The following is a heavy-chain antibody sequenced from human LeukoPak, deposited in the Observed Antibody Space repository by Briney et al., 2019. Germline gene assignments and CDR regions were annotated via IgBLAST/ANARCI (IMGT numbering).Heavy chain of an antibody. Sequence: GESLKISCKGSGYTFTTYWIGWVRQMPGKGLEWMGIIYPGDSDPRYSPSFQGQVTISADKSISTAYLQWSSLKASDSAMYYCVRHGLGSSWFGFDYWSQGTLVTVSS. D-gene: IGHD6-13*01. CDR2: IYPGDSDP. V-gene: IGHV5-51*01. CDR3: VRHGLGSSWFGFDY. J-gene: IGHJ4*02. CDR1: GYTFTTYW.